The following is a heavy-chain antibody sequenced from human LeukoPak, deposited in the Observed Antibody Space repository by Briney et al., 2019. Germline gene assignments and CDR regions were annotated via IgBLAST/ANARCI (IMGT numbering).Heavy chain of an antibody. V-gene: IGHV5-51*01. J-gene: IGHJ3*02. Sequence: GESLKISWQGPGYRFTTNWIGWVRQMPAKGLEWMGIIYPGDSETRYSPSFQGQVTISADKSISTAYVQWSSLKASHTAMYCFARRYYYDSSGYYLAHDAFDIWGQGTMVTVSS. CDR1: GYRFTTNW. D-gene: IGHD3-22*01. CDR3: ARRYYYDSSGYYLAHDAFDI. CDR2: IYPGDSET.